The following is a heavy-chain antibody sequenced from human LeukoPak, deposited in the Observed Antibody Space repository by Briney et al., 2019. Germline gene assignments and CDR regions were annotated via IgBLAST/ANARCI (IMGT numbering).Heavy chain of an antibody. D-gene: IGHD6-13*01. CDR2: IIPIFGTA. V-gene: IGHV1-69*13. Sequence: ASAKVSCMASGGTFSSYAISWVRQAPGQGLEWMGGIIPIFGTANYAQKFQGRVTITVDESTSTAYMELSSLRSEDTAVYYCARAQGGAAAGYYYYGLDVWGQGTTVTVSS. CDR3: ARAQGGAAAGYYYYGLDV. J-gene: IGHJ6*02. CDR1: GGTFSSYA.